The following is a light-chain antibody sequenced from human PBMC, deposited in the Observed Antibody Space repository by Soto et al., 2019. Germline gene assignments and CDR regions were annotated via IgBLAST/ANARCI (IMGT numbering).Light chain of an antibody. CDR2: GAS. CDR3: QQYGSSSWT. J-gene: IGKJ1*01. CDR1: QSVSSSY. V-gene: IGKV3-20*01. Sequence: PGERVPLSCSASQSVSSSYLTWYQQKPGQAPRLLIYGASSRATGIPDRFSGSGSGTEFTLTISRLEPEDFAVYYCQQYGSSSWTFGQGTKVDI.